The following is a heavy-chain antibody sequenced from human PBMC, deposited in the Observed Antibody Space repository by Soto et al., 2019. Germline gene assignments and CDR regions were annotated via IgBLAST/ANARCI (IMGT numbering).Heavy chain of an antibody. CDR2: FDPEDGET. CDR1: GYTLTELS. Sequence: ASVKVSCKVSGYTLTELSMHWVRQAPGKGLEWMGGFDPEDGETIYAQKFQGRVTMTEDTSTDTAYMELSSLRSEDTAVYYCARSLRFGELSGSGMDVWGQGTTVTVSS. D-gene: IGHD3-10*01. V-gene: IGHV1-24*01. CDR3: ARSLRFGELSGSGMDV. J-gene: IGHJ6*02.